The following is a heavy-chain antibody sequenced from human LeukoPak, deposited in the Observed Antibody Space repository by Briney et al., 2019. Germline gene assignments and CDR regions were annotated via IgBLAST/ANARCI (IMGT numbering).Heavy chain of an antibody. CDR2: IIPILGIA. D-gene: IGHD3-9*01. CDR3: ASPDILTGYYTVADYYYGMDV. CDR1: GGTFSSYP. Sequence: SVKVSCKASGGTFSSYPISWVRQAPGQGLEWMGRIIPILGIANYAQKFQGRVTITAGKSTSTAYMELSSLRSEDTAVYYCASPDILTGYYTVADYYYGMDVWGQGTTVTVSS. J-gene: IGHJ6*02. V-gene: IGHV1-69*02.